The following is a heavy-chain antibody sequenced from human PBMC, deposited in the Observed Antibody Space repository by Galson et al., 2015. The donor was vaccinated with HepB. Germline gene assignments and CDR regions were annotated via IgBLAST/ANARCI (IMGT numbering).Heavy chain of an antibody. J-gene: IGHJ3*02. D-gene: IGHD1-26*01. CDR3: ARKYSGNHHDAFDI. CDR1: GGTFSSYA. CDR2: IIPIFGTA. Sequence: SVKVSCKASGGTFSSYAISWVRQAPGQGLEWMGGIIPIFGTANYAQKFLGRVTITADESTSTAYMELSSLRSEDTAVYYCARKYSGNHHDAFDIWGQGTMVTVSS. V-gene: IGHV1-69*13.